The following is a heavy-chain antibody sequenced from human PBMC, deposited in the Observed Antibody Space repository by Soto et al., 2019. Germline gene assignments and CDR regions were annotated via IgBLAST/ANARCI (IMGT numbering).Heavy chain of an antibody. Sequence: GGSLRLSCAASGFTFSSCEMNWVRQAPGKGLEWVSYISSSGSTIYYADSVKGRFTISRDSAKSSLFLQMNSLRAEDTAVYYCARGHDFGSGHLPFDYWGQGTQVTVSS. CDR3: ARGHDFGSGHLPFDY. CDR2: ISSSGSTI. D-gene: IGHD3-3*01. CDR1: GFTFSSCE. V-gene: IGHV3-48*03. J-gene: IGHJ4*02.